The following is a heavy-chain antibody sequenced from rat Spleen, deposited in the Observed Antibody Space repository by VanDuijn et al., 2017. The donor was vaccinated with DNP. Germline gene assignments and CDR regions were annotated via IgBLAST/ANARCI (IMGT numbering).Heavy chain of an antibody. CDR3: TRWGFMDA. CDR2: ITTGGGNT. V-gene: IGHV5S13*01. J-gene: IGHJ4*01. CDR1: GFTFSNYD. Sequence: EVQVVESGGGLVQPGRSMKLSCAVSGFTFSNYDMAWVRQAPTKGLEWVASITTGGGNTYYRDSVKGRFTISRDNAKNTQYLQMDSLRSEDTATYYCTRWGFMDAWGQGISVTVSS. D-gene: IGHD4-3*01.